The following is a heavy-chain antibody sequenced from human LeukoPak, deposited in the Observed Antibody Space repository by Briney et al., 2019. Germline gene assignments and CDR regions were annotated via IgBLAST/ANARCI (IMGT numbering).Heavy chain of an antibody. J-gene: IGHJ6*02. D-gene: IGHD4-23*01. V-gene: IGHV3-7*03. Sequence: GGALRLSCAASGFTFSSYWMSWVRQAPRKGLEWVANIKQDGSEKHYVDSVKGRFTISRNNAKNSLYLQMNSLRAEDTALYYCAKTWRGDGGPSVGMDVWGQGTTVTVS. CDR2: IKQDGSEK. CDR3: AKTWRGDGGPSVGMDV. CDR1: GFTFSSYW.